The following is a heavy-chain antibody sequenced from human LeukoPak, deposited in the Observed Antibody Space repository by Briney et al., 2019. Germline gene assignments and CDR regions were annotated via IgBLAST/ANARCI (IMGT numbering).Heavy chain of an antibody. V-gene: IGHV3-23*01. CDR1: GFTFSSYV. CDR3: ALGLRYCSSTSCYPYAFDI. Sequence: GGSLRLSCVASGFTFSSYVMSWVRQAPGKGLEWVSGIGGSGGSTYYADSVKGRFTISRDNSKNTLYVQMNSLRAADTAVYYCALGLRYCSSTSCYPYAFDIWGQGTMVTVSS. D-gene: IGHD2-2*01. CDR2: IGGSGGST. J-gene: IGHJ3*02.